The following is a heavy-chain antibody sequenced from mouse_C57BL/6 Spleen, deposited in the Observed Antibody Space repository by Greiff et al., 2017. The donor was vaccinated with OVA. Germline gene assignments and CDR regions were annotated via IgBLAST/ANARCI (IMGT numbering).Heavy chain of an antibody. V-gene: IGHV1-62-2*01. CDR2: FYPGSGSI. Sequence: QVQLKESGAELVKPGASVKLSCKASGYTFTEYTIHWVKQRSGQGLEWIGWFYPGSGSIKYNEKFKDKATLTADKSSSTVYMELSRLTSEDSAVYFCARHEDRVLRPYYAMDYWGQGTSVTVSS. CDR1: GYTFTEYT. J-gene: IGHJ4*01. CDR3: ARHEDRVLRPYYAMDY. D-gene: IGHD2-4*01.